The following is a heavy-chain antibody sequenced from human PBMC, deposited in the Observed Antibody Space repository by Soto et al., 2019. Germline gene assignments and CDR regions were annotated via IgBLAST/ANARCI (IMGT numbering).Heavy chain of an antibody. D-gene: IGHD3-22*01. CDR1: GYTFTTYG. J-gene: IGHJ5*02. Sequence: QVQLVQSGAEVKKPGASVKVSCKASGYTFTTYGISWVRQAPVQGLEWLGWISSNNDYTDFEQRLQGSVTMNTDTSTNTAYMELRSLRSDDSAVYYCARDDSSGPGRFDPWGQGTLVTVSP. CDR2: ISSNNDYT. CDR3: ARDDSSGPGRFDP. V-gene: IGHV1-18*01.